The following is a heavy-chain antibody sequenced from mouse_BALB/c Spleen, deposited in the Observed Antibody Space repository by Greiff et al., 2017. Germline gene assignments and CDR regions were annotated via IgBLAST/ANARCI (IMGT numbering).Heavy chain of an antibody. CDR2: IWAGGST. V-gene: IGHV2-9*02. CDR1: GFSLTSYG. CDR3: AGFNWKAMDY. D-gene: IGHD4-1*01. J-gene: IGHJ4*01. Sequence: VKVVESGPGLVAPSQSLSITCTVSGFSLTSYGVHWVRQPPGKGLEWLGVIWAGGSTNYNSALMSRLSISKDNSKSQVFLKMNSLQTDDTAMYYCAGFNWKAMDYWGQGTSVTVSS.